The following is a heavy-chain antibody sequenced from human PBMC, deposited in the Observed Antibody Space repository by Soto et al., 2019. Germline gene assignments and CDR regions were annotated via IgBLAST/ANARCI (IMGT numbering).Heavy chain of an antibody. Sequence: SETLSLTCTVSGGSLGKSYWSWIRQSPGKGPEWIGYVSHSGTTNYNPPLESRVTISVDRSKNQLSLKLSSVTAADTAVYYCARVPXYWGQGTQVXVSS. V-gene: IGHV4-59*12. CDR2: VSHSGTT. CDR1: GGSLGKSY. J-gene: IGHJ4*02. CDR3: ARVPXY.